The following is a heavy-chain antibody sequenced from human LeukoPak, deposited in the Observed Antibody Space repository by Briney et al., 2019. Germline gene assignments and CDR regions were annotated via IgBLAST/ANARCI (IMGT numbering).Heavy chain of an antibody. CDR2: ISNSGTT. J-gene: IGHJ4*02. V-gene: IGHV4-59*01. D-gene: IGHD3-9*01. Sequence: SETLSLTRTVSGGSISTYFWTWIRQPPGKRLEWIGYISNSGTTNYNPSLKSRVTISVDTSKNQFSLKVTSVTAADTAVYYCARGALTGPFYFDYWGQGTLVTVSS. CDR3: ARGALTGPFYFDY. CDR1: GGSISTYF.